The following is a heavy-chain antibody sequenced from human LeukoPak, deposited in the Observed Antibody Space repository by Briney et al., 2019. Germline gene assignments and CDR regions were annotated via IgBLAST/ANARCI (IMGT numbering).Heavy chain of an antibody. CDR1: GFTFRSYG. CDR2: IWYDGSNK. V-gene: IGHV3-33*01. CDR3: ARGYSYGSI. J-gene: IGHJ3*02. Sequence: GGSLRLSCAASGFTFRSYGMHWVRQAPGKGLEWVAVIWYDGSNKYYADSLKGRFTISRDNSKNTLYLQMNSLRAEDTAVYYCARGYSYGSIWGQGTMVTVSS. D-gene: IGHD5-18*01.